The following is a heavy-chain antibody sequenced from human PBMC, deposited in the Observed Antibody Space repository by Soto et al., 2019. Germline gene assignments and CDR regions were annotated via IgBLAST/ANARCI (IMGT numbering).Heavy chain of an antibody. V-gene: IGHV4-59*01. CDR2: IYYSGST. Sequence: SETLSLTCTVSGGSISSYYWSWIRQPPGKGLEWIGYIYYSGSTNYNPSLKSRVTISVDTSKNQFSLKLSSATAADTAVYYCASFNSGYDFRAFDPWGQGTLVTVSS. D-gene: IGHD5-12*01. CDR1: GGSISSYY. CDR3: ASFNSGYDFRAFDP. J-gene: IGHJ5*02.